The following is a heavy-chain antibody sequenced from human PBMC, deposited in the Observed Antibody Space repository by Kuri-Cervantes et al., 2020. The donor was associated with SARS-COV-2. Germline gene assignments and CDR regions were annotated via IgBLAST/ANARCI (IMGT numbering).Heavy chain of an antibody. Sequence: SETLSLTCTVSGGSISSHYWSWIRQPPGKGLEWIGYIYYSGSTNYNPSLKSRVTISVDTSKNQFSLKLSSVTAADTAVYYCARGLLSYYDSSGYYLNWGQGTLVTDSS. CDR1: GGSISSHY. CDR2: IYYSGST. D-gene: IGHD3-22*01. V-gene: IGHV4-59*11. CDR3: ARGLLSYYDSSGYYLN. J-gene: IGHJ1*01.